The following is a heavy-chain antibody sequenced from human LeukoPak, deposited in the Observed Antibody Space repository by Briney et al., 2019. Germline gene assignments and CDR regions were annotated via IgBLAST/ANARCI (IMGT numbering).Heavy chain of an antibody. CDR3: ARDQSGYHFTYYYYYMDV. CDR1: GYTFTSYD. V-gene: IGHV1-18*01. Sequence: ASVKVSCKASGYTFTSYDINWVRQATGQGLEWMGWMNPNSGNTNYAQKLQGRVTMTTDTSTSTAYMELRSLRSDDTAVYYCARDQSGYHFTYYYYYMDVWGKGTTVTISS. CDR2: MNPNSGNT. D-gene: IGHD3-22*01. J-gene: IGHJ6*03.